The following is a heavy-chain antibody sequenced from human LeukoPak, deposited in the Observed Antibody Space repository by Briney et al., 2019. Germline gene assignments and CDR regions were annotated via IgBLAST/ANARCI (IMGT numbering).Heavy chain of an antibody. CDR2: ISSSSSYI. CDR3: ARGSLGYNISPGDY. Sequence: TPGGSLRLSCAASGFTFSIYSMNWVRQAPGKGLEWVSSISSSSSYIYYADSVKGRFTISRDNAKNTLYLQMHSLRAEDTAVYYCARGSLGYNISPGDYWGQGTLVTVSS. CDR1: GFTFSIYS. D-gene: IGHD5-24*01. J-gene: IGHJ4*02. V-gene: IGHV3-21*01.